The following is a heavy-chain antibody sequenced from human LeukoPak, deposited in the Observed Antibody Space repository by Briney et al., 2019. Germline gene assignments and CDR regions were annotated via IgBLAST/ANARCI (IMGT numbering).Heavy chain of an antibody. Sequence: EGSLRLSCAASGFTFSSYAMSWVRQAPGKGLEWVSAISGSGGSTYYADSVKGRFTISRDNSKNTLYLQMNSLRAEDTAVYYCAKADYGSDAFDIWGQGTMVTVSS. J-gene: IGHJ3*02. CDR2: ISGSGGST. V-gene: IGHV3-23*01. D-gene: IGHD3-10*01. CDR1: GFTFSSYA. CDR3: AKADYGSDAFDI.